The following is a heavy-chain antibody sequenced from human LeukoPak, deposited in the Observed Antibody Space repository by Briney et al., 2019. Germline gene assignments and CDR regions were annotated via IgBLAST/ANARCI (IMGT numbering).Heavy chain of an antibody. D-gene: IGHD3-10*01. CDR3: ARDKYYYGSGSGFDY. V-gene: IGHV4-4*02. J-gene: IGHJ4*02. Sequence: SSGTLSLTCAVSGGSISSSNWWSWVRQPPGKGLEWIGEIYHSGSTNYNPSLKSRVTISVDKSKNQFSLNLSSVTAADTAVYYCARDKYYYGSGSGFDYWGQGTLVTVSS. CDR2: IYHSGST. CDR1: GGSISSSNW.